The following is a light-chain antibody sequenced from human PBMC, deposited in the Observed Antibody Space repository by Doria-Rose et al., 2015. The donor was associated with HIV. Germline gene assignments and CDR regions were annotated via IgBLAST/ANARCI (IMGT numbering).Light chain of an antibody. CDR1: QSLLYTSKNY. Sequence: TQSPESLGMSLGERATLNCKSNQSLLYTSKNYLAWYQQKPGQPPKLLIYWASTRQSAVPARFGGSGSGTDFTLTISSLEAEDVAVHYCQQYYDTPSFGPGTTVDIK. V-gene: IGKV4-1*01. J-gene: IGKJ3*01. CDR3: QQYYDTPS. CDR2: WAS.